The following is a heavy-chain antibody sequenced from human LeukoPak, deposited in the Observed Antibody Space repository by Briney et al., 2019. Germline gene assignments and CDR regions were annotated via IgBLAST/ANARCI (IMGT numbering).Heavy chain of an antibody. D-gene: IGHD3-22*01. Sequence: PSETLSLACSVSGGSISSSSYYWGWIRQPPGKGLEWIGSIYYSGSTYYNPSLKSRVTISVDTSKNQFSLKLSSVTAADTAVYYCARGPYDSSGYYYYPRGYDAFDIWGQGTMVTVSS. CDR3: ARGPYDSSGYYYYPRGYDAFDI. J-gene: IGHJ3*02. CDR1: GGSISSSSYY. V-gene: IGHV4-39*07. CDR2: IYYSGST.